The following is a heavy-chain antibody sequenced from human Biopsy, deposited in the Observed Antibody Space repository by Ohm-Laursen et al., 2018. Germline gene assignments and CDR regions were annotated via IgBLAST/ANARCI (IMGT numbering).Heavy chain of an antibody. D-gene: IGHD3-3*01. J-gene: IGHJ5*02. CDR1: GGSIISYY. Sequence: SDTLSLTCSVSGGSIISYYWTWLRQPPGKGLEWIGHVYNVGITNYNPSLKSRVTISKDTYKNQFFLQVNSVNAADTAVYYCTRTPRDSFWSGSYKRGLWFDPWGQGTLVIGSS. CDR2: VYNVGIT. CDR3: TRTPRDSFWSGSYKRGLWFDP. V-gene: IGHV4-59*07.